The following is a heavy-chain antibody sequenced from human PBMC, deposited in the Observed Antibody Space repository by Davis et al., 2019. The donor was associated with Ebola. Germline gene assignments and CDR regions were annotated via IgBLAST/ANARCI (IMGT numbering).Heavy chain of an antibody. CDR1: GLSFSSYW. D-gene: IGHD6-13*01. CDR3: VRDYTGSTWSGAFDL. V-gene: IGHV3-7*03. CDR2: IKQDGSEK. J-gene: IGHJ3*01. Sequence: PGGSLRLSCAASGLSFSSYWMSWVRQAPGKGLEWVANIKQDGSEKYYVDSVKGRFTISRDSAKNSLYLQMNSLRIEDTALYYCVRDYTGSTWSGAFDLWGRGTMVTVSS.